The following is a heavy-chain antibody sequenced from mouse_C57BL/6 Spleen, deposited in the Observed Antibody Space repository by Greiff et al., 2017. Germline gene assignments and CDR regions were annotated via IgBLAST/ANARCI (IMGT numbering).Heavy chain of an antibody. CDR1: GYTFTDYY. Sequence: EVQLQQSGPELVKPGASVKISCKASGYTFTDYYMNWVKQSHGKSLEWIGDINPNNGGTSYNQKFKGKATLTVDKSSSTAYMELRSLTSEDSAVYYCAREGYLLRSYFDYWGQGTTLTVSS. CDR2: INPNNGGT. CDR3: AREGYLLRSYFDY. D-gene: IGHD1-1*01. V-gene: IGHV1-26*01. J-gene: IGHJ2*01.